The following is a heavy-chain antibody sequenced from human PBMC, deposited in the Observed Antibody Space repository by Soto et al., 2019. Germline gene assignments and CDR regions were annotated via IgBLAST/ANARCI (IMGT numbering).Heavy chain of an antibody. CDR2: VYYSGGT. CDR1: AGSISSYY. J-gene: IGHJ5*01. CDR3: ARNHRYNSGWYES. D-gene: IGHD6-19*01. Sequence: QVQLQESGPGLVKPSETLSLTCTVSAGSISSYYWTWIRQPPGKGLEWIGYVYYSGGTNYNPSLQSRVTISVDTSKSQFSLNLSSVTAADTAVYYCARNHRYNSGWYESWGQGILVTVSS. V-gene: IGHV4-59*01.